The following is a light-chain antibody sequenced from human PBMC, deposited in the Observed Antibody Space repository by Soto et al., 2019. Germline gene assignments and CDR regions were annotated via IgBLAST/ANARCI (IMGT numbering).Light chain of an antibody. CDR2: AAS. CDR3: QQYGSSPLT. J-gene: IGKJ4*01. CDR1: QSVSRDY. Sequence: EIVLAQSPGTLSLSPGQRATLSCRASQSVSRDYVAWYQHKPGQAPRHLIYAASSRPSGIPDRFGGSGSGTDFTLTISRLEPEDFALYYCQQYGSSPLTFGGGTRVEFK. V-gene: IGKV3-20*01.